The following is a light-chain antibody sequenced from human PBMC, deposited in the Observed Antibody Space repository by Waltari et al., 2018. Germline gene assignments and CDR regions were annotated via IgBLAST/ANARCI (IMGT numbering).Light chain of an antibody. CDR3: QQRSIWPQLT. J-gene: IGKJ4*01. CDR1: QSISTW. Sequence: DIQMTQSPSALSASVGDRVTITCRASQSISTWLAWYQQKPGKAPKLLFDTASSLQTGVQSRFSGRGSGPEVTLTISSLQPDDFATYYCQQRSIWPQLTFGGGTKVEI. V-gene: IGKV1-5*03. CDR2: TAS.